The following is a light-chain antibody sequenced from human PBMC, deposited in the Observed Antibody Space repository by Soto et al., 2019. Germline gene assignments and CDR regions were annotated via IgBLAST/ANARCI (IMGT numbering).Light chain of an antibody. V-gene: IGKV3-20*01. J-gene: IGKJ4*01. CDR2: GAS. CDR3: QQYGSSLLT. CDR1: QSVSSSY. Sequence: EIVLTQSPGTLSLSPGERATLSCRASQSVSSSYLAWYQQKPGQAPRLLIYGASSRATGIPDRFSCSGSGADFTFNISRLEPEDFAVYYCQQYGSSLLTFGGGTKVEIK.